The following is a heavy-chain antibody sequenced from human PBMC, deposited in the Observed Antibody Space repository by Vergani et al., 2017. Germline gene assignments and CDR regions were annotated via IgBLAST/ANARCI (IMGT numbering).Heavy chain of an antibody. CDR1: GFTFSSYG. D-gene: IGHD6-19*01. CDR2: ISYDGSNK. Sequence: QVQLVESGGGVVQPGRSLRLSCAASGFTFSSYGMHWVRQAPGKGLEWVAVISYDGSNKYYADSVKGRFTISRDNSKNTLYLQMNSLRAEDTAVYYCAKDNGAVANYFDYWGQGTLGTVSS. V-gene: IGHV3-30*18. CDR3: AKDNGAVANYFDY. J-gene: IGHJ4*02.